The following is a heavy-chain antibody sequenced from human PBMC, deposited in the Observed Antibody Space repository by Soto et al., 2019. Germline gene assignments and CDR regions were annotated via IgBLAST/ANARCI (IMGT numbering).Heavy chain of an antibody. CDR1: GYTFTSSA. CDR3: AYHCSGGSCYPNWFDP. D-gene: IGHD2-15*01. Sequence: SVTVSCKASGYTFTSSAVQWLRQARGQRLEWMGGINVIIGKANYAQKLQGRVTITADKSTSTAYMELSSLRSEDTAVYYCAYHCSGGSCYPNWFDPWGQGTLVTVSS. V-gene: IGHV1-58*01. CDR2: INVIIGKA. J-gene: IGHJ5*02.